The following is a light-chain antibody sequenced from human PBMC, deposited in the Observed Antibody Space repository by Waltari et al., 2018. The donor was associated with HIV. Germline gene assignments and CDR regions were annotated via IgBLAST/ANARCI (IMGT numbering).Light chain of an antibody. V-gene: IGLV1-44*01. CDR3: GTWSDGQGV. CDR1: PAIRSKS. Sequence: QSVLTQPPSASGTPGQRVILSCSGSPAIRSKSINWYQQLPGMAPKLLIHSSYQRPSGVPERFSGSKSGASASLAISGLQPEDEADYYCGTWSDGQGVFGGGTKLTVL. CDR2: SSY. J-gene: IGLJ3*02.